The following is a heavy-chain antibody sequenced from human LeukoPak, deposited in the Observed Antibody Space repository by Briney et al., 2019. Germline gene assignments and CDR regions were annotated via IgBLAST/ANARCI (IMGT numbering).Heavy chain of an antibody. CDR2: ISSSSSYI. CDR1: GFTFSTYA. CDR3: ARDVDYLPWYFDL. V-gene: IGHV3-21*01. D-gene: IGHD4-11*01. Sequence: PGGSLRLSCAASGFTFSTYAMSWVRQAPGKGLEWVSSISSSSSYIYYADSVKGRFTISRDNAKNSLYLQMNSLRAEDTAVYYCARDVDYLPWYFDLWGRGTLVTVSS. J-gene: IGHJ2*01.